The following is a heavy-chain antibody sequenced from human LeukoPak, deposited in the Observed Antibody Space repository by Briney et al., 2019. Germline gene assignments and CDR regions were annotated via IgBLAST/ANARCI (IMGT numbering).Heavy chain of an antibody. CDR2: IRSKAYGRTT. CDR3: TKERNDYGDYGEFDY. CDR1: GFTVSSNY. V-gene: IGHV3-71*01. D-gene: IGHD4-17*01. Sequence: GGSLRLSCAASGFTVSSNYMSWVRQAPGKGLEWVGFIRSKAYGRTTEYAASVKGRFTISRDDSESIAYLQMNSLRTEDTAVYYCTKERNDYGDYGEFDYWGQGTLVTVSS. J-gene: IGHJ4*02.